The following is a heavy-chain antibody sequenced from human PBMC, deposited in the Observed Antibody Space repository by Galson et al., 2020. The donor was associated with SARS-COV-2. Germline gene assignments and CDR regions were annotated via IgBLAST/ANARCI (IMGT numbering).Heavy chain of an antibody. J-gene: IGHJ6*02. Sequence: SQTLSLTCGISGDSVSSDSAAWNWIRQSPSKGLEWLGMTYYKSKWHSDYAPSVQSRVIINTDTSRNQFTLQLKSVTPDDSAVYYCARAPALGATTNYYDYGLDVWGQGTTITVSS. CDR2: TYYKSKWHS. CDR3: ARAPALGATTNYYDYGLDV. V-gene: IGHV6-1*01. CDR1: GDSVSSDSAA. D-gene: IGHD1-26*01.